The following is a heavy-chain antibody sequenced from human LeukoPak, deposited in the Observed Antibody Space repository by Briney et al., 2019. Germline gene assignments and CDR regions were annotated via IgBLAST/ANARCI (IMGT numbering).Heavy chain of an antibody. CDR2: ISISTSSI. CDR3: ARGGSGSHDY. D-gene: IGHD1-26*01. CDR1: GFTFSSYS. Sequence: PGGSLRLSCVGSGFTFSSYSMSWVRQAPGKGLEWVSYISISTSSINYADSVKGRFTISRDNAKNSLYLQMNSLRAEDTAVYYCARGGSGSHDYWDQGTLVTVSS. J-gene: IGHJ4*02. V-gene: IGHV3-48*01.